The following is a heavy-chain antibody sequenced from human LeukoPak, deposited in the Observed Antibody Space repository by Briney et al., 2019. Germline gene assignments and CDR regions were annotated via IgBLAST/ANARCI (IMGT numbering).Heavy chain of an antibody. V-gene: IGHV4-31*03. Sequence: SETLSLTCTVSGVSISSGGYYWSWIRQHPGKGLEWIGYIYYSGSTYYNPSLKSRVTISVDTSKNQFSLKLSSVTAADTAVYYCARLVVPAAPFFDYWGQGTLVTVSS. D-gene: IGHD2-2*01. J-gene: IGHJ4*02. CDR1: GVSISSGGYY. CDR2: IYYSGST. CDR3: ARLVVPAAPFFDY.